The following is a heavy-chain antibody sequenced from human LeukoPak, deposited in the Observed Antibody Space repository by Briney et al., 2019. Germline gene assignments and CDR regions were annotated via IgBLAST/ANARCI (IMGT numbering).Heavy chain of an antibody. CDR3: ARRRAARLGVWGSYGENDAFDI. Sequence: GESLRISCKGSGYSFTSYWIGWVRQMPGKGLEWMGIIYPGDSDTRYSPSFQGQVTISADKSISTAYLQWSSLKASDTAMHYCARRRAARLGVWGSYGENDAFDIWGQGTMVTVSS. J-gene: IGHJ3*02. CDR1: GYSFTSYW. CDR2: IYPGDSDT. D-gene: IGHD3-16*01. V-gene: IGHV5-51*01.